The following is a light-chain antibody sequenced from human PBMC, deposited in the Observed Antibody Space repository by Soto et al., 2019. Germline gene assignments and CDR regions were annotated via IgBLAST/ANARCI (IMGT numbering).Light chain of an antibody. J-gene: IGKJ4*01. CDR1: QDISNF. Sequence: DVQITQSPSSLSASVGDRVTITCQASQDISNFLNWYHQAPGKAPQLLIYDVSNLQPGVASRFSGSGSGTDFTFTISTLQPEDIGTFYCQQYDKQPVTFGGGTKVEIK. V-gene: IGKV1-33*01. CDR2: DVS. CDR3: QQYDKQPVT.